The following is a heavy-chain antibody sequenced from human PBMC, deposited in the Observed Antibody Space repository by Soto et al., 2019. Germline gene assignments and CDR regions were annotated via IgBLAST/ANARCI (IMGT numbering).Heavy chain of an antibody. CDR3: ARNRYYYDSSGYPGGYYGMDV. CDR2: IYYSGST. D-gene: IGHD3-22*01. J-gene: IGHJ6*02. V-gene: IGHV4-61*01. Sequence: PSETLSLTCTVSGGSVSSGSYYWSWIRQPPGKGLEWIGYIYYSGSTNYNPSLKSRVTISVDTSKNQFSLKLSSVTAADTAVYYCARNRYYYDSSGYPGGYYGMDVWGQGTTVTVSS. CDR1: GGSVSSGSYY.